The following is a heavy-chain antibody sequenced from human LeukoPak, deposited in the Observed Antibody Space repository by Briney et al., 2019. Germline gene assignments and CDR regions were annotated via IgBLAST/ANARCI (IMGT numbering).Heavy chain of an antibody. D-gene: IGHD2-2*01. Sequence: SETLSLTCTVSGGSISSYYWSWVRQPPGKGLEWVGYIYYSGSTNYNPSLKSRVTISVDTSKNQFSLKLSSVTAADTAVYYCARGPYCSSTSCQPNAFDIWGQGTMVTVSS. CDR1: GGSISSYY. J-gene: IGHJ3*02. V-gene: IGHV4-59*01. CDR2: IYYSGST. CDR3: ARGPYCSSTSCQPNAFDI.